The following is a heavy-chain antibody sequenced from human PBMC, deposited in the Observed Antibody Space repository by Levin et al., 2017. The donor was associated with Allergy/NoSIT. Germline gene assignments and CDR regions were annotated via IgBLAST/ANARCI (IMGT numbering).Heavy chain of an antibody. CDR1: GFTFSDYY. CDR3: VREGIYGDYHSY. CDR2: ISSSGSTI. V-gene: IGHV3-11*01. D-gene: IGHD4-17*01. Sequence: SGGSLRLSCAASGFTFSDYYMSWIRQAPGKGLEWVSYISSSGSTIYYADSVKGRFTISRDNAKNSLYLQMNSLRAEDTAVYYCVREGIYGDYHSYWGQGTLVTVSS. J-gene: IGHJ4*02.